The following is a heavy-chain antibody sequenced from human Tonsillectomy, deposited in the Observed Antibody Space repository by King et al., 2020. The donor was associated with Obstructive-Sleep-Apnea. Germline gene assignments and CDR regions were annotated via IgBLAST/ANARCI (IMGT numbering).Heavy chain of an antibody. V-gene: IGHV4-59*08. Sequence: VQLQESGPGLVKPSETLSLTCTVSGGSISSYYWSWIRQPPGKGLEWIWYIYYSVGTNYNPPRKSRVTISVDTSKNQFSLKLSSLTAADTAVYYCARRKRGDWYFDLWGRGTLVTVSS. CDR1: GGSISSYY. CDR2: IYYSVGT. CDR3: ARRKRGDWYFDL. J-gene: IGHJ2*01. D-gene: IGHD3-10*01.